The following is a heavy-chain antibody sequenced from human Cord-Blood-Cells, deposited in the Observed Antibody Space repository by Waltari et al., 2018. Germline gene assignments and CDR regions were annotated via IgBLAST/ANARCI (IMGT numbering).Heavy chain of an antibody. CDR1: GGTFSSYA. Sequence: QVQLVQSGAEVKKPGSSVKVSCKASGGTFSSYAISWVRQATGQGLEWMGGIIPIFGTANYAQKFQGRVTITADESTSTAYMELSSLRSEDTAVYYCARDPGYYDFWSGYYDAFDIWGQGTMVTVSS. D-gene: IGHD3-3*01. V-gene: IGHV1-69*01. J-gene: IGHJ3*02. CDR3: ARDPGYYDFWSGYYDAFDI. CDR2: IIPIFGTA.